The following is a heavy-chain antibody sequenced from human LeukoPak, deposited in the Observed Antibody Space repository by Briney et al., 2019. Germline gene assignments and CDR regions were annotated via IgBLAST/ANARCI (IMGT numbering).Heavy chain of an antibody. J-gene: IGHJ4*02. V-gene: IGHV4-34*01. Sequence: SETLSPTCAVYGGSFSGYYWSWIRQPPGKGLEWIGEINHSGSTNYNPSLKSRVTISVDTSKNQFSLKLSSVTAADTAVYYCARGTSSSVDTAMVPPFDYWGQGTLVTVSS. CDR2: INHSGST. D-gene: IGHD5-18*01. CDR3: ARGTSSSVDTAMVPPFDY. CDR1: GGSFSGYY.